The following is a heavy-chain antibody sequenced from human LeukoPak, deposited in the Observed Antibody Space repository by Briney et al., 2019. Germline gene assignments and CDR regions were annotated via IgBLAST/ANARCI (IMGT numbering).Heavy chain of an antibody. CDR2: ISSSSYT. CDR1: GFTFSDYY. Sequence: GGSLRLSCAASGFTFSDYYMSWIRQAPGKGLEWVSYISSSSYTNYADSVKGRFTISRDNAKNSLYLQMNSLRAEDTAVYYCARDVGWELLGFYYYGMDVWGQGTTVTVSS. D-gene: IGHD1-26*01. V-gene: IGHV3-11*05. J-gene: IGHJ6*02. CDR3: ARDVGWELLGFYYYGMDV.